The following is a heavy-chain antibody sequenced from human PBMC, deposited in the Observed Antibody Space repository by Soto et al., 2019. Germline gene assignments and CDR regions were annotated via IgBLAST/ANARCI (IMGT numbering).Heavy chain of an antibody. CDR2: INPASGGA. Sequence: ASVKVSCKASGYTFTGRYIHWLRQAPGQGLEWMGWINPASGGATYAQKFQGRVSLTRDTSNSIAYMELSSLRSDDTAVYFCARDLGGSSSYLGYWGQGTPVTVSS. J-gene: IGHJ4*02. D-gene: IGHD6-6*01. V-gene: IGHV1-2*02. CDR3: ARDLGGSSSYLGY. CDR1: GYTFTGRY.